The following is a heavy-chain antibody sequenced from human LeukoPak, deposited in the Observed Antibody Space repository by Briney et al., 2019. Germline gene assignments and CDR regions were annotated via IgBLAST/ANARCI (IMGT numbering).Heavy chain of an antibody. CDR3: ARDGWDIVVVPAAMPEDY. CDR1: GFTFSSYW. Sequence: GGSVRLSCAASGFTFSSYWMHWVRQAPGKGLVWVSRINSDGSSTSYADSVKGRFTISRDNAKNSLYLQMNSLRAEDTAVYYCARDGWDIVVVPAAMPEDYWGQGTLVTVSS. D-gene: IGHD2-2*01. J-gene: IGHJ4*02. CDR2: INSDGSST. V-gene: IGHV3-74*01.